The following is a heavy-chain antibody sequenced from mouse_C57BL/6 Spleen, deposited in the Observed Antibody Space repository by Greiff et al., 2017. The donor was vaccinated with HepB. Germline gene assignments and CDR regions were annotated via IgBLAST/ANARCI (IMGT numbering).Heavy chain of an antibody. Sequence: QVQLQQSGPELVKPGASVKISCKASGYAFSSSWMNWVKQRPGKGLEWIGRIYPGDGDTNYNGKFKGKATLTADKSSSTAYMQLSSLTSEDSAVYFCARPPFTTGFAYWGQGTLVTVSA. CDR1: GYAFSSSW. D-gene: IGHD6-1*01. V-gene: IGHV1-82*01. CDR3: ARPPFTTGFAY. J-gene: IGHJ3*01. CDR2: IYPGDGDT.